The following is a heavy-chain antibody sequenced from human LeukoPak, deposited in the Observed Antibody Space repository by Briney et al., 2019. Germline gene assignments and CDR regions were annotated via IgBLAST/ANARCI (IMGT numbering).Heavy chain of an antibody. V-gene: IGHV3-53*05. CDR2: IYSGGST. J-gene: IGHJ4*02. CDR1: GFTVSSNY. Sequence: PGGALRLSCAASGFTVSSNYMTWVRQVPGKGLEWVSIIYSGGSTYYADSVKGRFTISSDNSKNTLYLQMSSLRAEDTAVYYCVKGGQGAVAGFGLDYWGQGTLVAVSS. CDR3: VKGGQGAVAGFGLDY. D-gene: IGHD6-19*01.